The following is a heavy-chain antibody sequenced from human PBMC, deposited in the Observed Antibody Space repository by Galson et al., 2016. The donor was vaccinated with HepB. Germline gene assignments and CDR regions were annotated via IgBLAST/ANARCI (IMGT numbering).Heavy chain of an antibody. J-gene: IGHJ3*01. CDR3: AKDHASSSDTFDV. Sequence: SLRLSCAASEFTFSSYAMAWVRQAPGKGLEWVSTISATSERTDYADSVKGRFTISRDNSKNTLYLQMNSLRAEETAVYYCAKDHASSSDTFDVWGQGTMVAVSS. D-gene: IGHD2-2*01. V-gene: IGHV3-23*01. CDR1: EFTFSSYA. CDR2: ISATSERT.